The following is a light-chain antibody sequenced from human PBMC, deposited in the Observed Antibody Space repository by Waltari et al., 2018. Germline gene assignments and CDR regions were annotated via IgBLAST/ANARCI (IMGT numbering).Light chain of an antibody. CDR3: HSRKGRDNQVV. CDR1: SLRTSY. CDR2: GKE. Sequence: SSELTQGPDVSVALGQTVKNTCPGDSLRTSYASWYQVKPGQAPVLVLFGKEKRPSGIPDRISGYSSGTTSSLTITGAQAEDEADYYCHSRKGRDNQVVFGGGTKLTVL. J-gene: IGLJ3*02. V-gene: IGLV3-19*01.